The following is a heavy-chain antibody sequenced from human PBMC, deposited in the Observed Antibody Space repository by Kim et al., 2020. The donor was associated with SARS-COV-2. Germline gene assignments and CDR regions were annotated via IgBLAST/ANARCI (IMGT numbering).Heavy chain of an antibody. Sequence: ASVKVSCKASGYTFTGYYMHWVRQAPGQGLEWMGWINPNSGGTNYAQKFQGWVTMTRDTSINTAYMELSRLRSDDTAVYYCARRGAAGANWFDPWGQGTLVTVSS. CDR2: INPNSGGT. CDR3: ARRGAAGANWFDP. J-gene: IGHJ5*02. D-gene: IGHD6-13*01. CDR1: GYTFTGYY. V-gene: IGHV1-2*04.